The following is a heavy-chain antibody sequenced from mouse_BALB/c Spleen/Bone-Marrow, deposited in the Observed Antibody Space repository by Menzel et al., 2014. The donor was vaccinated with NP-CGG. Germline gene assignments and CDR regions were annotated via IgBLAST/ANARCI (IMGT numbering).Heavy chain of an antibody. D-gene: IGHD1-1*01. CDR3: ARAYYYGSSYYVMDY. V-gene: IGHV14-3*02. CDR2: IDPANGNT. CDR1: GFNIKDTY. Sequence: PLQQSGTELVKPGASVKLSCTASGFNIKDTYMHWVKQRPEQGLEWIGRIDPANGNTRYDPKFQGKATITADTSSNTAYLQLTSLTSEDTAVYYCARAYYYGSSYYVMDYWGQGTSVTVSS. J-gene: IGHJ4*01.